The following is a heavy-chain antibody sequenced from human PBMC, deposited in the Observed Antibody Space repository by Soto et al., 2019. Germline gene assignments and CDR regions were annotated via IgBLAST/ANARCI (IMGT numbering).Heavy chain of an antibody. V-gene: IGHV4-34*01. CDR1: GGSISGYY. D-gene: IGHD1-1*01. J-gene: IGHJ5*01. CDR2: INHGGGT. CDR3: ARGISNKTSVSACRRQGTWFDS. Sequence: SETLSLTCTVSGGSISGYYWTWIRQPPGKGLEWIGEINHGGGTNYNPSLKSRVTISVDTSKNQFSLKLSSVTAADTAVYYCARGISNKTSVSACRRQGTWFDSCGQGTLVTVSS.